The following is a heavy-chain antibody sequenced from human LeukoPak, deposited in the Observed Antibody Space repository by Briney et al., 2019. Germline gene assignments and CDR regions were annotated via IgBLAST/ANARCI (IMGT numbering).Heavy chain of an antibody. Sequence: GGSLRLSCAASGFTFSSYAMSWVRQAPGKGLEWVSRIGGSGGTTYYADSVKGRFTISRDNSNNTLYLEMNSLRAEDTALYYRAKVWSGGYFNSWGQGTLVTVSS. D-gene: IGHD3-10*01. J-gene: IGHJ4*02. V-gene: IGHV3-23*01. CDR3: AKVWSGGYFNS. CDR1: GFTFSSYA. CDR2: IGGSGGTT.